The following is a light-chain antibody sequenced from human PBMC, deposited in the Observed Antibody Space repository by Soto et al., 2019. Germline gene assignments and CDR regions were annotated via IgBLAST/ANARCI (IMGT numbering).Light chain of an antibody. V-gene: IGKV4-1*01. CDR3: QQYYDTST. J-gene: IGKJ1*01. CDR2: WAS. CDR1: QSVLYSSNNKNY. Sequence: DIVMTQSPDSLAVSLGERATINCKSSQSVLYSSNNKNYLAWYQQKPGQPPKLLIYWASTRESGVPDRFSGSGSGTDLTLTISSLQAEDVAVCYCQQYYDTSTFGQGTKVEIK.